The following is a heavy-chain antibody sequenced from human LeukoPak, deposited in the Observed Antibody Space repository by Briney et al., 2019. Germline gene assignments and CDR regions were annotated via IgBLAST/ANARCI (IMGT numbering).Heavy chain of an antibody. J-gene: IGHJ6*02. CDR2: ISWNSGSI. CDR3: AKDLTVAESYGMDV. V-gene: IGHV3-9*01. CDR1: GLTFDDYA. D-gene: IGHD6-19*01. Sequence: PGGSLRLSCAASGLTFDDYAMHWVRQAPGKGLEWVSGISWNSGSIGYADSVKGRFTISRDNAKNSLYLQMNSLRAEDTALYYCAKDLTVAESYGMDVWGQGTTVTVSS.